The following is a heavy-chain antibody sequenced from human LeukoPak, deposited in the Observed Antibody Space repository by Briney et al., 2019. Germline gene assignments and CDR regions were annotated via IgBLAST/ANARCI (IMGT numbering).Heavy chain of an antibody. Sequence: GGSLRFSCAASGFTFSSYWMSWVRQAPGKGPEWVANIKQDGSQRNYVDSVKGRFTISRDNAKNSLYLQMNSLRAEDTAVYYCAKDSPFGGNWGQGTLVTVSS. CDR3: AKDSPFGGN. V-gene: IGHV3-7*01. CDR2: IKQDGSQR. CDR1: GFTFSSYW. J-gene: IGHJ4*02. D-gene: IGHD1-26*01.